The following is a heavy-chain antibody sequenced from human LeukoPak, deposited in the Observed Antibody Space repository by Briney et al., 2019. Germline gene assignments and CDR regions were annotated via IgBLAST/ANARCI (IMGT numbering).Heavy chain of an antibody. CDR3: ARVLKLTDAFDI. CDR1: GYTFTGYY. CDR2: INPNSGGT. Sequence: ASVKVSCKASGYTFTGYYMHWVRQAPGQGLEWMGWINPNSGGTNYAQKFQGRVTMTRDTSISTAYMELSRLRSDDTAVHYCARVLKLTDAFDIWGQGTMVTVSS. D-gene: IGHD4/OR15-4a*01. V-gene: IGHV1-2*02. J-gene: IGHJ3*02.